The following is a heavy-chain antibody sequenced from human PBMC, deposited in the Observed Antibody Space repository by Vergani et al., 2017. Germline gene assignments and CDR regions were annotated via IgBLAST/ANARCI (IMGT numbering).Heavy chain of an antibody. Sequence: EVQLEESGGGLLLSGRSLRLSCVASGFTSAGYAMHWVRQAPGKGLEWVSGISWNSNSIGYADSVKGRYTISRDNAKNSLYLQMNSLRAEDTALYYCAKDLGTSSGGGWFDPWGQGTLVTVSS. J-gene: IGHJ5*02. V-gene: IGHV3-9*02. CDR3: AKDLGTSSGGGWFDP. D-gene: IGHD6-6*01. CDR2: ISWNSNSI. CDR1: GFTSAGYA.